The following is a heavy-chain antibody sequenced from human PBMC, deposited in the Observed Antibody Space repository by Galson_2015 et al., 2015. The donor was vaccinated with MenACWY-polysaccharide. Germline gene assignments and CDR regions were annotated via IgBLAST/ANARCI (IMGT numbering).Heavy chain of an antibody. CDR3: ASLGYCNGNICLDH. D-gene: IGHD2-15*01. V-gene: IGHV3-21*06. CDR2: ISSTRRYI. J-gene: IGHJ4*02. CDR1: GFTFSKFS. Sequence: SLRLSCAASGFTFSKFSMNWVRQAPGKGLEWVSSISSTRRYIYYADSVKGRFTISRDNGNNSLYLQMNSLRAEDTAVYYCASLGYCNGNICLDHWGQGTLVTVSS.